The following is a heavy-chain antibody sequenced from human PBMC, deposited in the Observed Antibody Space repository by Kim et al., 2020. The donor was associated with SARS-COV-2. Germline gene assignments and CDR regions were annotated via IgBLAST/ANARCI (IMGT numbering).Heavy chain of an antibody. D-gene: IGHD3-3*01. J-gene: IGHJ6*02. Sequence: YNPSRKSRVTISVDTSKNQFSLKLSAVTAADTAVYYCARGLTIFGVELDVWGQGTTVTVSS. V-gene: IGHV4-31*02. CDR3: ARGLTIFGVELDV.